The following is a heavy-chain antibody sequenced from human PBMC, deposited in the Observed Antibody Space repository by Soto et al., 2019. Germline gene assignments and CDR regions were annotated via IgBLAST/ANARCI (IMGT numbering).Heavy chain of an antibody. Sequence: HPGGSLRLSCAASGFTFSNYAMNWVRQAPGKGLEWVSCISGTSGTTYYADSVKGRFTISRDNSKNTLYLQMNSLRADDTAVYYCATAGSGWYYFVHWGQGTLVTVSS. J-gene: IGHJ4*02. CDR3: ATAGSGWYYFVH. D-gene: IGHD6-19*01. V-gene: IGHV3-23*01. CDR2: ISGTSGTT. CDR1: GFTFSNYA.